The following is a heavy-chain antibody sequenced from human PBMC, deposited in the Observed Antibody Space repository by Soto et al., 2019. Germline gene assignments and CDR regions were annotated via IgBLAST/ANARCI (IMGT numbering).Heavy chain of an antibody. Sequence: GWSLRLSCASSVFTFTSHAMSWVRQAPGKGLEWVSGIRSSGSSTNYADSVMGRFTISRDNSKNTLFLQMNSLRAEDTAVYYCAKDSFHIGYYYFDSWGQGTLVTVSS. CDR1: VFTFTSHA. CDR3: AKDSFHIGYYYFDS. CDR2: IRSSGSST. V-gene: IGHV3-23*01. J-gene: IGHJ4*02. D-gene: IGHD5-12*01.